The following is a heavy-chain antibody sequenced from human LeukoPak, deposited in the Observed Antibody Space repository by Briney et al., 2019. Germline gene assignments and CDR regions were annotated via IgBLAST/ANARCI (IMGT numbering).Heavy chain of an antibody. J-gene: IGHJ5*02. CDR3: ARAAVGNLVNWFDP. V-gene: IGHV4-59*01. D-gene: IGHD1-14*01. Sequence: TTSETLSLTCTVSGGSISSYYWSWIRQPPGKGLEWIGYIYYSGSTNYNPSLKSRVTISVDTSKNQFSLKLSSVTAADTAVYYCARAAVGNLVNWFDPWGQGTLVTVSS. CDR2: IYYSGST. CDR1: GGSISSYY.